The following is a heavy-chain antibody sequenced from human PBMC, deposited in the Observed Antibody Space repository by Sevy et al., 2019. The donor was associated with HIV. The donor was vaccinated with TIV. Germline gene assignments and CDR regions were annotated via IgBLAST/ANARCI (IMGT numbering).Heavy chain of an antibody. CDR3: TSGLAVSVDY. D-gene: IGHD6-19*01. J-gene: IGHJ4*02. CDR1: VGTCSSSA. CDR2: IFPIFATA. Sequence: ASVKVSFKASVGTCSSSAISWVRQAPGQGLEWMGGIFPIFATANYAQKFQGRLTITADESTCTAYMEMSRLRSDDTAVYYCTSGLAVSVDYWGQGTLVTVSS. V-gene: IGHV1-69*13.